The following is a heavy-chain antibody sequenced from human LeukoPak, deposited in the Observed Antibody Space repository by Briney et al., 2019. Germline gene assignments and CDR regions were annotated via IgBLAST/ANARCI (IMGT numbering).Heavy chain of an antibody. J-gene: IGHJ5*02. CDR2: ISYNSADI. Sequence: PGGSLRLSCAASGFTFRSYNMNWVRQAPGKGLEWLSYISYNSADIYYADSVKGRFTISRDNAKNSLYLQMNSLRAEDTAIYYWASFNVINSFDPWGQGTPVSVSS. CDR3: ASFNVINSFDP. V-gene: IGHV3-48*01. CDR1: GFTFRSYN.